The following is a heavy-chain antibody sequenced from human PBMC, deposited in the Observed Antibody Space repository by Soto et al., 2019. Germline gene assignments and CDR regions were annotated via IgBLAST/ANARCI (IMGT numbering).Heavy chain of an antibody. Sequence: SVKVSCKASGGTFSSYAISWVRQAPGQGLEWMGGIIPIFGTANYAQKFQGRVTITADESTSTAYMELSSLRSEDTAVYYCARGENDFWSGYPYYYGMDVWGQGTTVTVYS. CDR3: ARGENDFWSGYPYYYGMDV. V-gene: IGHV1-69*13. CDR1: GGTFSSYA. CDR2: IIPIFGTA. J-gene: IGHJ6*02. D-gene: IGHD3-3*01.